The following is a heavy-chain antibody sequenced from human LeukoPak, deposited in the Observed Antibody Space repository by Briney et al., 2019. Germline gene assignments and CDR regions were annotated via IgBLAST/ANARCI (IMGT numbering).Heavy chain of an antibody. D-gene: IGHD3-10*01. CDR1: GYTFTGYY. CDR3: ATLATMVRGVDY. Sequence: GASVEVSCKASGYTFTGYYMHWVRQAPGQGLEWMGWINPNSGGTNYAQKFQGRVTMTRDTSISTAYMELSRLRSDDTAVYYCATLATMVRGVDYWGQGTLVTVSS. CDR2: INPNSGGT. J-gene: IGHJ4*02. V-gene: IGHV1-2*02.